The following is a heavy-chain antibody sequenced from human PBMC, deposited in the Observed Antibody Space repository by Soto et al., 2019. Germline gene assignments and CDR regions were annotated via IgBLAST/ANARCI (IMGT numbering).Heavy chain of an antibody. CDR2: IFPMYGTP. D-gene: IGHD5-12*01. CDR1: RGAFSRYA. CDR3: VRDYEYQILEFAALDI. V-gene: IGHV1-69*01. Sequence: QVLLVQSGAEVKKPGSSVKVSCKASRGAFSRYAISWVRQAPGLGLEWVGGIFPMYGTPVYAQKLQGRVTLTADEATTTAYMELSGLRYEDTAFYYCVRDYEYQILEFAALDIWGQGTMVTVSS. J-gene: IGHJ3*02.